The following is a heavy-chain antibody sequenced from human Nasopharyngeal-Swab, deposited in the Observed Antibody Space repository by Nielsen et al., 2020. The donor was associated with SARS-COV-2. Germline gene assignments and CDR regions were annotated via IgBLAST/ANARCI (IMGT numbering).Heavy chain of an antibody. V-gene: IGHV3-30*02. CDR3: AKDEDYYSV. D-gene: IGHD3-10*01. Sequence: GESLKISCAASGFTFNSYGMHWVRQAPGKGLEWVSFIRFDGSNKYYADSVKGRFTISRDNSKSTLYLQMNSLRAEDTAVYYCAKDEDYYSVWGKGTTVTVSS. J-gene: IGHJ6*04. CDR2: IRFDGSNK. CDR1: GFTFNSYG.